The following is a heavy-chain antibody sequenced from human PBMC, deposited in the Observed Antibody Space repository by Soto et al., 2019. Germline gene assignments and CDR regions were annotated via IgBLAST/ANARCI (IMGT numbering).Heavy chain of an antibody. CDR2: LHSGGDT. D-gene: IGHD3-10*01. V-gene: IGHV3-53*04. CDR3: ARDGPYYYASRMDV. J-gene: IGHJ6*02. Sequence: EVQLVESGGGLVQPGGSLRLSCAASGIPVSSNYMTWVRQAPGKGREWVSVLHSGGDTYYANSVKVRFTITRHDSTNTLFLQMNSLTPEDTAVYYCARDGPYYYASRMDVWGQGTTVTVSS. CDR1: GIPVSSNY.